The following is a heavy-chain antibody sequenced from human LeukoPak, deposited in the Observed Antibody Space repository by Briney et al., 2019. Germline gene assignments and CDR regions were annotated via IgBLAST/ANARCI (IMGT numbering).Heavy chain of an antibody. CDR2: INHSGST. V-gene: IGHV4-34*01. CDR1: GGSFSGYY. D-gene: IGHD3-10*02. CDR3: ARALGSGGDY. J-gene: IGHJ4*02. Sequence: SETLSLTCAVYGGSFSGYYWSWIRQPPGKGLEWIGEINHSGSTNYNPSLKSRVTISVDTSKNQFSLKLSSVTAADTAVYYCARALGSGGDYWGQGTLVAVSS.